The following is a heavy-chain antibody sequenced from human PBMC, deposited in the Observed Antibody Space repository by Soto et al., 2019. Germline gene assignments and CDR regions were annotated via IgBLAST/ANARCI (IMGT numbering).Heavy chain of an antibody. CDR3: AKANYPAAGTDY. Sequence: SETLSLTCTVSGGSISSYYWSWIRQPPGKGLEWIGYIYYSGSTNYNPSLKSRVTISVDTSKNQFSLKLSSVTAADTAVYYCAKANYPAAGTDYWGQGTLVTSPQ. V-gene: IGHV4-59*01. CDR1: GGSISSYY. J-gene: IGHJ4*02. CDR2: IYYSGST. D-gene: IGHD6-13*01.